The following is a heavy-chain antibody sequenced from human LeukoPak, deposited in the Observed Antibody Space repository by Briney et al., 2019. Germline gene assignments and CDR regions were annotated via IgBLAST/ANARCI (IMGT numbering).Heavy chain of an antibody. V-gene: IGHV4-61*02. J-gene: IGHJ2*01. CDR3: ARAPVGATHWYFDL. Sequence: SQTLSLTCTVSGGSISIGSYYWSWIRQPAGKGLEWIGRIYTSGSTNYNPSLKSRVTISVDTSKNQFSLKLSSVTAADTAVYYCARAPVGATHWYFDLWGRGTLVTVSS. CDR2: IYTSGST. CDR1: GGSISIGSYY. D-gene: IGHD1-26*01.